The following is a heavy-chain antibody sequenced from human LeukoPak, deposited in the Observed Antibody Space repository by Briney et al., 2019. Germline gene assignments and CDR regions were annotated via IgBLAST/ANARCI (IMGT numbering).Heavy chain of an antibody. J-gene: IGHJ4*02. CDR3: ARDGDGGNSDH. CDR1: GGTFSSYA. V-gene: IGHV1-69*04. D-gene: IGHD4-23*01. Sequence: ASVKVSCKASGGTFSSYAISWVRRAPGQGLEWMGRIIPILGIANYAQKFQGRVTITADKSTSTAYMELSSLRSEDTAMYYCARDGDGGNSDHWGQGTLVTVSS. CDR2: IIPILGIA.